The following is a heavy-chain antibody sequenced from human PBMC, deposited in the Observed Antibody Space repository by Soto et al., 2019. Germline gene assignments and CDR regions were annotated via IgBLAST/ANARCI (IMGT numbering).Heavy chain of an antibody. CDR3: ARDPYYDFWSGYYLSNYYYGMDV. CDR2: IWYDGSNK. Sequence: GGSRRLSWAASGFTFSRYVMHWVRQAPGKGLGWVAVIWYDGSNKYYADSVKGRFTISRDNSKNTLYLQMNSLRAEDTAVYYCARDPYYDFWSGYYLSNYYYGMDVWCQGTTVTVSS. D-gene: IGHD3-3*01. CDR1: GFTFSRYV. J-gene: IGHJ6*02. V-gene: IGHV3-33*01.